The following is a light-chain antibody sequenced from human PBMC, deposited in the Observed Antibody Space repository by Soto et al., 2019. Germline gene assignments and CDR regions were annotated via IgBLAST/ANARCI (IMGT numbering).Light chain of an antibody. CDR2: EVI. CDR1: RXDIGAYDY. V-gene: IGLV2-14*01. CDR3: NSYTNSSAVV. Sequence: QSALAQPASVSGSPRQSVTTSCAGTRXDIGAYDYVSWYQQHPGNAPKLLVYEVINRPSGVSDRFSGSKSGNTASLTISGLQAEDEADYYCNSYTNSSAVVFGGGTKVTVL. J-gene: IGLJ2*01.